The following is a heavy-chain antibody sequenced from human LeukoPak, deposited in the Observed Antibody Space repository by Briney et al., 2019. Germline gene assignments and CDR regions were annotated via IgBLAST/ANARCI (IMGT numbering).Heavy chain of an antibody. Sequence: GGSLRLSCAASGFTFSLYAMSWVRQAPEKGLEWVSTISGSGGGTYYADSVKGRFTISRDDSKNTLYLQMNSLRAEDTAVYYCAKDLGRYRNNYFDYWGQGTLVTVSS. CDR3: AKDLGRYRNNYFDY. CDR1: GFTFSLYA. J-gene: IGHJ4*02. CDR2: ISGSGGGT. V-gene: IGHV3-23*01. D-gene: IGHD1-26*01.